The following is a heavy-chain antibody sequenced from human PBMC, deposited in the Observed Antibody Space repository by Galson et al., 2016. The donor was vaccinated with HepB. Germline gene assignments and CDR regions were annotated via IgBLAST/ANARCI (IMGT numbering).Heavy chain of an antibody. J-gene: IGHJ5*02. CDR1: GGTFSSFT. CDR2: IIPMFGTT. V-gene: IGHV1-69*06. CDR3: ARSVVRGLIDPYNWFDP. D-gene: IGHD3-10*01. Sequence: SVKVSCKASGGTFSSFTISWVRQAPGQGLEWMGGIIPMFGTTNYAQKFQGRVTITADKSTSTAYMELSSLRSEDTAVYYCARSVVRGLIDPYNWFDPWGQGTLVTVSS.